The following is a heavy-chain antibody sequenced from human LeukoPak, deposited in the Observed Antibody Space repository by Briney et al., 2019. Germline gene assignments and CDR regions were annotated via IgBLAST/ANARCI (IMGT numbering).Heavy chain of an antibody. J-gene: IGHJ4*02. CDR3: ARQIHHNYDSSGYSD. Sequence: SETLSLTCAVSGGSISSSNWWSWVRQPPGKGLEWIGEIYHSGSTNYNPSLKSRVTISVDKSKNQFSLKLSSVTAADTAVYYCARQIHHNYDSSGYSDWGQGTLVTVSS. CDR2: IYHSGST. V-gene: IGHV4-4*02. D-gene: IGHD3-22*01. CDR1: GGSISSSNW.